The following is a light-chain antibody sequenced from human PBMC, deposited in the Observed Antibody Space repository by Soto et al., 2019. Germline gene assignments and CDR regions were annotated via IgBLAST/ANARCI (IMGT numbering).Light chain of an antibody. CDR3: QQYGNTTPIT. Sequence: ILLPQSPGPLSLSPGERAILSCRASQSVDNNYLAWLQQQAGQAPRLLIYGASSRATGIPDRFSGSGSGTDFTLTINIQEPEDFAVYYCQQYGNTTPITFGQGTRLEIK. J-gene: IGKJ5*01. V-gene: IGKV3-20*01. CDR1: QSVDNNY. CDR2: GAS.